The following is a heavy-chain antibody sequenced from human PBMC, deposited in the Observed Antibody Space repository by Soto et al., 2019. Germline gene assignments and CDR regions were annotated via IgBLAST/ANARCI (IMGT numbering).Heavy chain of an antibody. CDR2: ISDSGGST. J-gene: IGHJ4*02. CDR3: ASNREGSGRYLVY. V-gene: IGHV3-23*01. CDR1: GFTFSSYA. D-gene: IGHD3-10*01. Sequence: EVQLLESGGGLVQPGGSLRLSCAASGFTFSSYAMSWVRQAPGKGLEWVSTISDSGGSTYYADSVKGRFTISRDNSKNTLYLQMNSLRAEDKAVYYCASNREGSGRYLVYWGQGTLVTVSS.